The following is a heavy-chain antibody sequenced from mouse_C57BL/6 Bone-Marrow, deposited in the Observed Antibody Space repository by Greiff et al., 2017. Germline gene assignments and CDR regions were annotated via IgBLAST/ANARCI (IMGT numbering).Heavy chain of an antibody. CDR2: ISSGSSTI. V-gene: IGHV5-17*01. J-gene: IGHJ2*01. CDR1: GFTFSDYG. Sequence: EVQLMESGGGLVKPGGSLKLSCAASGFTFSDYGMHWVRQAPEKGLEWVAYISSGSSTIYYADTVKGRFTISRDNAKNTLFLQMTSLRSEDTAMYYCAILYDGYFDYWGQGTTLTVSS. CDR3: AILYDGYFDY. D-gene: IGHD2-3*01.